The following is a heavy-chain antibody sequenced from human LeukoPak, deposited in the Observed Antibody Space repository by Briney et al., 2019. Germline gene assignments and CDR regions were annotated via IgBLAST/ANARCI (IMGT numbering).Heavy chain of an antibody. J-gene: IGHJ2*01. V-gene: IGHV3-48*03. CDR1: GFTFSSYE. D-gene: IGHD6-19*01. CDR2: ISSSGSTI. Sequence: PGGSLRLSCAASGFTFSSYEMNWVRQAPGKGLEWVSYISSSGSTIYYADSVKGRFTISRDNAKNSLYLQMNSLRAEDTAVYYCARDGQWLFDLWGRGTLVTVSS. CDR3: ARDGQWLFDL.